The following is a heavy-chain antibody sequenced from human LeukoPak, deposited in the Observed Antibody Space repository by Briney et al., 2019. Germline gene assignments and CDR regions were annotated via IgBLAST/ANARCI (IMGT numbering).Heavy chain of an antibody. J-gene: IGHJ4*02. V-gene: IGHV1-8*03. CDR3: ARVLLDGSGSYFDY. CDR2: MNPNSGNT. CDR1: GYTFTSYD. D-gene: IGHD3-10*01. Sequence: LGASVKVSCKASGYTFTSYDINWVRQATGQGLEWMGWMNPNSGNTGYAQKFQGRVTITRNTSISTAYMELSSLRSEDTAVYYCARVLLDGSGSYFDYWGQGTLVTVSS.